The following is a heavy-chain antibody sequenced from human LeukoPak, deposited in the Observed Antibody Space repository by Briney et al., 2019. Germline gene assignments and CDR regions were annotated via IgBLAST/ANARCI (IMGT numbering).Heavy chain of an antibody. CDR3: ASTTVAGGTDY. Sequence: GGSLRLSCAASGFTFSSYWMHWVRQAPGKGLVWVSRINSDGSSTNYADSVKGRFTISRDNAKNTLHLQMNSLRAEDTAVYYCASTTVAGGTDYWGQGTLVTVSS. J-gene: IGHJ4*02. V-gene: IGHV3-74*01. D-gene: IGHD6-19*01. CDR1: GFTFSSYW. CDR2: INSDGSST.